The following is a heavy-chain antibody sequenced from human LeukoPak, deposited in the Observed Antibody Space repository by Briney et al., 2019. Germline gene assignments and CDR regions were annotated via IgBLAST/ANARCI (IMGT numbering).Heavy chain of an antibody. J-gene: IGHJ5*02. CDR1: SGSISSYY. Sequence: SETLSLTCTVSSGSISSYYWSWIRQPPGKGLEWIGYIYYSGSTNYNPSLKSRVTISVDTSKNQFSLKLSSVTAADTAVYYCARGLGFGANWFDPWGQGTRVTVSS. CDR2: IYYSGST. D-gene: IGHD3-10*01. V-gene: IGHV4-59*01. CDR3: ARGLGFGANWFDP.